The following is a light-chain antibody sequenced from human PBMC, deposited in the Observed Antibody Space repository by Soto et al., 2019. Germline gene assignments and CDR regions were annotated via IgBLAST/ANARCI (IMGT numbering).Light chain of an antibody. CDR1: QSILYSPTNKNC. V-gene: IGKV4-1*01. J-gene: IGKJ2*01. Sequence: DIVMTQSPDSLAVSLGERATINCKSSQSILYSPTNKNCLAWYQQKPGQPPKQLIYWASARESGVPDRFSGSGSGTDFTLTINSLRAEDVAVYYCQQYSSLPYAFGQGTQLEIK. CDR2: WAS. CDR3: QQYSSLPYA.